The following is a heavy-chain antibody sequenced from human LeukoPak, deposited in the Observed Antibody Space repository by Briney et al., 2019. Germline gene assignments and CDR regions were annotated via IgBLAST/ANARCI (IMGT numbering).Heavy chain of an antibody. CDR2: IYYGENT. CDR3: ASRKLGNDY. D-gene: IGHD7-27*01. J-gene: IGHJ4*02. V-gene: IGHV4-39*07. CDR1: GDSISSGPYY. Sequence: SETLSLTCTVSGDSISSGPYYWGWIRQPPGKGLEWIGNIYYGENTYYNPSLKSRVTISVDTSKNQFSLKLSSVTAADTAVYYCASRKLGNDYWGQGTLVTVSS.